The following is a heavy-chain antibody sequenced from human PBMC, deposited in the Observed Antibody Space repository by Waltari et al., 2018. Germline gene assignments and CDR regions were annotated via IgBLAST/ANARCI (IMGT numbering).Heavy chain of an antibody. CDR1: GGSISSYY. J-gene: IGHJ4*02. D-gene: IGHD3-10*01. Sequence: QVQLQESGPGLVKPSETLSLTCTVSGGSISSYYWSWIRQPPGKGLEWIGDIYYSGSTNTNPSLKSGVHISVDPAKNQFSLKLSSVTAADTAVYYCARHASRWLRGSYFDYWGQGTLVTVSS. CDR2: IYYSGST. V-gene: IGHV4-59*08. CDR3: ARHASRWLRGSYFDY.